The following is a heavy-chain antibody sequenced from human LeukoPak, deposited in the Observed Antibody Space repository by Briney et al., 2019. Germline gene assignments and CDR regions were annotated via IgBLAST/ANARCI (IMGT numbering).Heavy chain of an antibody. CDR1: GGSISNGSYY. J-gene: IGHJ4*02. D-gene: IGHD2-2*01. CDR3: ARAFHCSTTSCYARGLDY. Sequence: SETLSLTCTVSGGSISNGSYYWSWIRQPAGKGLEWIGRIYTTGNTNYNPSLKSRVTISVDQSNNQFSLNLSSVTAADTAVYYCARAFHCSTTSCYARGLDYWGQGALVTVSS. CDR2: IYTTGNT. V-gene: IGHV4-61*02.